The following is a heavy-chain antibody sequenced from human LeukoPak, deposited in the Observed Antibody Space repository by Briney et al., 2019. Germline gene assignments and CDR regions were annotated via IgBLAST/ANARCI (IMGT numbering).Heavy chain of an antibody. CDR3: ARSNAGGLRGYYFDY. CDR1: GYTFTSYY. CDR2: INPSGGST. D-gene: IGHD5-12*01. Sequence: GASVKVSCKASGYTFTSYYMHWVRQAPGQGLEWMGIINPSGGSTSYAQKFQGRVTMTRDMSTSTVYMELSRLRSDDTAVYYCARSNAGGLRGYYFDYWGQGTLVTVSS. V-gene: IGHV1-46*01. J-gene: IGHJ4*02.